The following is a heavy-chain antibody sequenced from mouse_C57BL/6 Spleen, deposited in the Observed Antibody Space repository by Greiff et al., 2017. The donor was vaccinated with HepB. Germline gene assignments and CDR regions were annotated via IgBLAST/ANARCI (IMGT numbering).Heavy chain of an antibody. CDR2: INPNNGGT. J-gene: IGHJ3*01. CDR3: ARGGFGFAY. V-gene: IGHV1-22*01. CDR1: GYTFTDYN. Sequence: VHVKQSGPELVKPGASVKMSCKASGYTFTDYNMHWVKQSHGKSLEWIGYINPNNGGTSYNQKFKGKATLTVNKSSSTAYMELRSLTSEDSAVYYCARGGFGFAYWGQGTLVTVSA.